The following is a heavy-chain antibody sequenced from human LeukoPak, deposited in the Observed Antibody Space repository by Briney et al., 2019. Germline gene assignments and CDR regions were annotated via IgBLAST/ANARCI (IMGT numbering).Heavy chain of an antibody. CDR2: TKGDDSEK. Sequence: GGSLRLSCAASGFSFSTFWMSWVRQAPGKGLEWVANTKGDDSEKYYVESVQGRFTISRDNAKNSLYLHMNSLRAEDTALYYCARSGYSYALYHWGRGSLVVASS. CDR1: GFSFSTFW. J-gene: IGHJ2*01. D-gene: IGHD5-18*01. CDR3: ARSGYSYALYH. V-gene: IGHV3-7*01.